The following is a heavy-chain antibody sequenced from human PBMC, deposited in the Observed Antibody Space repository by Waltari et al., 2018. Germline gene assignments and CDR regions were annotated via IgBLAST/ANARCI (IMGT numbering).Heavy chain of an antibody. Sequence: QVQLQQWGAGLLKPSETLSLTCAVYGGSFSGYYWSWIRQPPGKGLAWVGEINHSGSTNYRPTLKSRVTISVDTSKNRFSLKLSSVTAADTAVYYCARQVGTRQGWFDPWGQGTLVTVSS. CDR1: GGSFSGYY. V-gene: IGHV4-34*01. CDR3: ARQVGTRQGWFDP. CDR2: INHSGST. J-gene: IGHJ5*02. D-gene: IGHD1-1*01.